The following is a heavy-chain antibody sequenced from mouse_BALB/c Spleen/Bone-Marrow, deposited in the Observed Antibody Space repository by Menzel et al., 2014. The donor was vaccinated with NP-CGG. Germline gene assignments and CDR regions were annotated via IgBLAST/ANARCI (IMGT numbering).Heavy chain of an antibody. J-gene: IGHJ3*01. CDR1: GYTFSSYW. D-gene: IGHD2-14*01. V-gene: IGHV1-9*01. CDR3: ARRGYDGAY. CDR2: ILPGSGST. Sequence: VNLVDSGAELMKPGASVKISCKATGYTFSSYWIEWVKQRPGHGFVWIGEILPGSGSTNYNEKFKGKATFTADTSSNTAYMQLSSLTSEDSAVYYCARRGYDGAYWGQGTLVTVSA.